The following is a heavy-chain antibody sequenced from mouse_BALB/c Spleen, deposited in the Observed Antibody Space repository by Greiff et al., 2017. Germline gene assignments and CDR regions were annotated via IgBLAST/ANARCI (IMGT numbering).Heavy chain of an antibody. D-gene: IGHD3-3*01. V-gene: IGHV1-7*01. CDR2: INPSTGYT. J-gene: IGHJ3*01. Sequence: QVQLQQSGAELAKPGASVKMSCKASGYTFTSYWMHWVKQRPGHGLEWIGYINPSTGYTEYNQKFKDKATLTADKSSSTAYMQLSSLTSEDSAVYYCARRDHAWFAYWGQGTLVTVSA. CDR1: GYTFTSYW. CDR3: ARRDHAWFAY.